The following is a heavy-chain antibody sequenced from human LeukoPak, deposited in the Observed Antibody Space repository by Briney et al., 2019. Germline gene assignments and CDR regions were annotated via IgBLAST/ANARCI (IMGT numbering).Heavy chain of an antibody. CDR3: AREDNPLWFDP. V-gene: IGHV3-30-3*01. Sequence: GGSLRLSCAASEFSFNNFAMYWVRQAPGKGLEWLAVISYDGSIRYYADSVKGRFTFSRDNSNNTPHLQMNSLRAEDTALYYCAREDNPLWFDPWGQGTLVTVSS. CDR2: ISYDGSIR. D-gene: IGHD1-1*01. CDR1: EFSFNNFA. J-gene: IGHJ5*02.